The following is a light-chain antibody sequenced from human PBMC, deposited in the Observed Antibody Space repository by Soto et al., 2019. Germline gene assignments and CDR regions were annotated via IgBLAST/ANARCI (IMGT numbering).Light chain of an antibody. J-gene: IGLJ1*01. CDR1: SSNIGSNS. CDR2: SND. CDR3: AAWDDSLNGYV. Sequence: QSVLTQPPSASGTPGQRVTISCSGSSSNIGSNSVNWYQQLPGTAPKLLIYSNDRRPSGVPDRFSGSKSGTSASLAISGLQSEDEADYYRAAWDDSLNGYVFGTGTKLTVL. V-gene: IGLV1-44*01.